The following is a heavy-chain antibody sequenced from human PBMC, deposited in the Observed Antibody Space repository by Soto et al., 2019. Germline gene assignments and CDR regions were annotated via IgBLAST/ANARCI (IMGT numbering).Heavy chain of an antibody. CDR3: ARRGYYDILTGYYRAKFDP. CDR1: GYTFTSYD. V-gene: IGHV1-8*01. Sequence: GASVKVSCKASGYTFTSYDINWVRQATGQGLEWMGWMNPNSGNAGYAQKFQGRVTMTRNTSISTAYMELSSLRSEDTAVYYCARRGYYDILTGYYRAKFDPWGQGTLVTVSS. J-gene: IGHJ5*02. CDR2: MNPNSGNA. D-gene: IGHD3-9*01.